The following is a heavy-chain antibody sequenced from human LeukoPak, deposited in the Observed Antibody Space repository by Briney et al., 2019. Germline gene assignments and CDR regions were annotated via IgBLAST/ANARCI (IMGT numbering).Heavy chain of an antibody. V-gene: IGHV4-59*12. CDR1: GGSISSYY. J-gene: IGHJ4*02. Sequence: SETLSLTCTVSGGSISSYYWSWIRQPPGKGLEWIGYIYYSGSTNYNPSLKSRVTISVDTSKNQFSLKLSSVTAADTAVYYCAREGPVAHYFDYWGQGTLVTVSS. D-gene: IGHD6-19*01. CDR3: AREGPVAHYFDY. CDR2: IYYSGST.